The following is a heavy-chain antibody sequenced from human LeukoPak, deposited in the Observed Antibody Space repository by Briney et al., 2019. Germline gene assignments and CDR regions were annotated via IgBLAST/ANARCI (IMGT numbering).Heavy chain of an antibody. CDR3: AGHHPXNTVDY. D-gene: IGHD2/OR15-2a*01. CDR1: GGSISSYY. J-gene: IGHJ4*02. CDR2: ISDSGNT. V-gene: IGHV4-59*08. Sequence: SETLSLTCTVSGGSISSYYWSWIRQPPGKGLEWIGYISDSGNTNNNPSLKSRVTISVDTSKNQFSLKLSSVTAADTAVYYCAGHHPXNTVDYWGQGTLVTVSS.